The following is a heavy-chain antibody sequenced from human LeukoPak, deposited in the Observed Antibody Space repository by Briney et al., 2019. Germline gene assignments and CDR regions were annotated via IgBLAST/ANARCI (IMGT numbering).Heavy chain of an antibody. CDR1: GFTFSSYS. D-gene: IGHD3-22*01. J-gene: IGHJ4*02. CDR2: ISSSSSYI. CDR3: ARATQYYDSSGRIDY. Sequence: PGGSLRLSCAASGFTFSSYSMNWVRQAPGKGLEWVSSISSSSSYIYYADSVKGRFTISRDNAKNSLYLQMNSLRVEDTAVYYCARATQYYDSSGRIDYWGQGTLVTVSS. V-gene: IGHV3-21*01.